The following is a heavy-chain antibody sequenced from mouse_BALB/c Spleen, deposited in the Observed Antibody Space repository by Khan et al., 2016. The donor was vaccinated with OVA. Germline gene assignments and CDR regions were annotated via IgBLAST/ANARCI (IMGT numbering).Heavy chain of an antibody. D-gene: IGHD2-14*01. Sequence: VQLVESGAELARPGASVKMSCKASGYTFTSYTIHWIKKRPGQGLEWIGYINPSNGYTNYNQKFKDKVTLTTDKSSTTAYLQLSSLTSDDSAVYNCVRDGAYHRNDGWFAYWGQGTLVTVSA. CDR2: INPSNGYT. V-gene: IGHV1-4*01. J-gene: IGHJ3*01. CDR1: GYTFTSYT. CDR3: VRDGAYHRNDGWFAY.